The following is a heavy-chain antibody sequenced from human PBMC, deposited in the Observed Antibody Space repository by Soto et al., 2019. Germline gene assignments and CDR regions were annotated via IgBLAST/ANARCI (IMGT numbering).Heavy chain of an antibody. CDR3: ASEVYCSGGSCYPY. CDR1: GFTVSSNY. J-gene: IGHJ4*02. D-gene: IGHD2-15*01. V-gene: IGHV3-66*01. Sequence: EVQLVESGGGLVQPGGSLRLSCAASGFTVSSNYMSWVRQAPGKGLEWVSVIYSGGSTYYADSVKGRFTISRDNSKNTLYLQMNSLRAGDTAVYYCASEVYCSGGSCYPYWGQGTLVTVSS. CDR2: IYSGGST.